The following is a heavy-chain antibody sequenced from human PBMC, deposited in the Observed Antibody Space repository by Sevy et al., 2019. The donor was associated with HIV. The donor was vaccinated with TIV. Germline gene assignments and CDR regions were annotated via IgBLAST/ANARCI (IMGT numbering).Heavy chain of an antibody. D-gene: IGHD6-13*01. CDR1: GFTFTEFV. J-gene: IGHJ4*02. Sequence: GGSLRLSCAASGFTFTEFVMSWVRQAPGKGLEWVSTINSGGGSTYYADSVKGRFTISRDNSQNTLDLQMNSLRAEDTAVYCCAKGRQLVSGRFGTYFDSWGQGTLVTVSS. V-gene: IGHV3-23*01. CDR3: AKGRQLVSGRFGTYFDS. CDR2: INSGGGST.